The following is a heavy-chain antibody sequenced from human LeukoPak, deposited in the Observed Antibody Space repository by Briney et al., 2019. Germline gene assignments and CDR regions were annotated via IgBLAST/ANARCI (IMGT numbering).Heavy chain of an antibody. V-gene: IGHV3-23*01. Sequence: GSLRLSCAASGFTFGSYGMSWVRPAPGKGLEWVSFITPNADRTSYADSVEGRFTISRDNPRNTLYMQMNSLRDEDTALYYCAIMHGYYDGSGYWVQWGQGTLVTVSS. D-gene: IGHD3-22*01. CDR1: GFTFGSYG. CDR2: ITPNADRT. CDR3: AIMHGYYDGSGYWVQ. J-gene: IGHJ1*01.